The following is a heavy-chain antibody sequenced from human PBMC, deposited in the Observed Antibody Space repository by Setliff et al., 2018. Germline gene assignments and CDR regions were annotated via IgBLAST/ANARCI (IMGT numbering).Heavy chain of an antibody. V-gene: IGHV3-7*01. D-gene: IGHD3-16*01. Sequence: GGSLRLSCAASAFGFSSYWMSWVRQAPGKGPEWLAQISQDGSEKYYVDSVKGRLTISRDNAKNSLYLQMSSLRVEDTAVYYCANDVRGGVYEIWGQGTMVTVSS. CDR2: ISQDGSEK. CDR3: ANDVRGGVYEI. CDR1: AFGFSSYW. J-gene: IGHJ3*02.